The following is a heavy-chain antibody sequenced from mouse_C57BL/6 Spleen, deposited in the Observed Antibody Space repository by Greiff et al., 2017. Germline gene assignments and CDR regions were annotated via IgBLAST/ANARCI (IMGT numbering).Heavy chain of an antibody. Sequence: VQLVESGPELVKPGASVKISCKASGYAFSSSWMNWVKQRPGKGLEWIGRIYPGDGDTNYNGKFKGKATLTADKSSSTAYMQLSSLTSEDSAVDICARNDNYAMDYWGQGTSVTVSS. V-gene: IGHV1-82*01. CDR3: ARNDNYAMDY. CDR2: IYPGDGDT. CDR1: GYAFSSSW. J-gene: IGHJ4*01.